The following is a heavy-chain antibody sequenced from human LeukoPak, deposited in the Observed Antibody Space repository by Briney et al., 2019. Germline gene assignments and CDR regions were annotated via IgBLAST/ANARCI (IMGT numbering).Heavy chain of an antibody. Sequence: PGGSLKLSCAASGFTFSSYAMSWVCQAPGKGLEWVSAISGSGGSTYYADSVKGRFTISRDNSKNTLYLQMNSLRAEDTAVYYCAKGGSGAPYAEFDYWGQGTLVTVSS. V-gene: IGHV3-23*01. CDR1: GFTFSSYA. D-gene: IGHD2-2*01. CDR3: AKGGSGAPYAEFDY. J-gene: IGHJ4*02. CDR2: ISGSGGST.